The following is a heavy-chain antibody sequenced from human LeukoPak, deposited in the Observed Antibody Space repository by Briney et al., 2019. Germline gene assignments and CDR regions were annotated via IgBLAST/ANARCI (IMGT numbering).Heavy chain of an antibody. CDR2: VTHSGGT. CDR1: GGSISSDC. Sequence: SETLSLTCTVSGGSISSDCWSWIRQPPGKGLEWIAYVTHSGGTDFNPSLKSRVTISVDTSKNQFSLKLSSVTAADTALYYCARGGWYLDYWGQGTLVTVSS. J-gene: IGHJ4*02. CDR3: ARGGWYLDY. V-gene: IGHV4-59*01. D-gene: IGHD6-19*01.